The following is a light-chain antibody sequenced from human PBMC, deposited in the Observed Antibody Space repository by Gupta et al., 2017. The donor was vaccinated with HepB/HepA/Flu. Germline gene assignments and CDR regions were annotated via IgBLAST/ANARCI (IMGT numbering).Light chain of an antibody. V-gene: IGLV2-14*03. CDR3: SSYTDSDTRI. Sequence: SALTQPASVSGSPGQSITISCTGTNSDIGGYIYVSWYQHHPGKAPKLMIYDVSNRPAGVSNRFSGSKSGNTASLTISGLQAEDEADYYCSSYTDSDTRIFGGGTKLTVL. CDR2: DVS. J-gene: IGLJ2*01. CDR1: NSDIGGYIY.